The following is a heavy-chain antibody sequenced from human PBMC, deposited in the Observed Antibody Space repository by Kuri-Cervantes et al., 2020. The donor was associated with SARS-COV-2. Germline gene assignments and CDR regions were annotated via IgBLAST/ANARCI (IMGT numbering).Heavy chain of an antibody. CDR3: ARHSSSSKEAYYGMDV. D-gene: IGHD6-6*01. J-gene: IGHJ6*02. CDR2: INPNSGGT. CDR1: GYTFTGYY. Sequence: ASVKVSCKASGYTFTGYYMHWVRRAPGQGLEWMGWINPNSGGTNYAQKFQGWVTMTRDTSISTAYMELSRLRSDDTAVYYCARHSSSSKEAYYGMDVWGQGTMVTVSS. V-gene: IGHV1-2*04.